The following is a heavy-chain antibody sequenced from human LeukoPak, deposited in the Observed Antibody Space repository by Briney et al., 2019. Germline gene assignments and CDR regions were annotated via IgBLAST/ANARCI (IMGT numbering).Heavy chain of an antibody. V-gene: IGHV3-21*01. CDR3: ARGRDGAAADLGY. CDR1: GFTVSSNY. CDR2: ISSSSSYI. J-gene: IGHJ4*02. Sequence: GGSLRLSCAASGFTVSSNYMNWVRQAPGKGLEWVSSISSSSSYIYYADSVKGRFTISRDNAKNSLYLQMNSLRAEDTAVYYCARGRDGAAADLGYWGQGTLVTVSS. D-gene: IGHD6-13*01.